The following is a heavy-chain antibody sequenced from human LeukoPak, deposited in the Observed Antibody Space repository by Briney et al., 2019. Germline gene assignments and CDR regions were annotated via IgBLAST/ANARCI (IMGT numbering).Heavy chain of an antibody. D-gene: IGHD5-18*01. CDR2: ISGSGGTT. J-gene: IGHJ4*02. Sequence: GGSLRLSCAASGFTFSTYDMHWVRQAPGKGLEWVSEISGSGGTTYYADSVKGRFTISRDNSKNTLDLQMDSLRAEDTAVYYCAKERSGYIPFDYWGQGILVTVSS. CDR1: GFTFSTYD. V-gene: IGHV3-23*01. CDR3: AKERSGYIPFDY.